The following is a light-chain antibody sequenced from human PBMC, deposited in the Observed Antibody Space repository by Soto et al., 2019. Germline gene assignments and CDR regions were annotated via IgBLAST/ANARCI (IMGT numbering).Light chain of an antibody. Sequence: QSVLTQPHSASGTPGQRVTISCSGSSSNIVSNSVNWYQQLPGTAPKLLIYSTTQRPSGVPGRFSGSKSDTSASLAISGLQSVYEADYYCGEWDDSRDGEVVFGGGTKLTV. CDR2: STT. CDR3: GEWDDSRDGEVV. CDR1: SSNIVSNS. V-gene: IGLV1-44*01. J-gene: IGLJ2*01.